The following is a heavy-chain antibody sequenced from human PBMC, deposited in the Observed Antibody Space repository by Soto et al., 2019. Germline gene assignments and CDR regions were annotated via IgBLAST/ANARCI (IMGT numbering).Heavy chain of an antibody. CDR2: ISAYNGNT. D-gene: IGHD4-17*01. J-gene: IGHJ6*02. V-gene: IGHV1-18*01. CDR3: ARGGDNILLYGMDV. CDR1: GYTVPSYG. Sequence: ASVKVSCKASGYTVPSYGISWVRQAPGQGLEWMGWISAYNGNTNYAQKLQGRVTMTTDTSTSTAYMELRSLRSDDTAVYYCARGGDNILLYGMDVWGQGTTVTVSS.